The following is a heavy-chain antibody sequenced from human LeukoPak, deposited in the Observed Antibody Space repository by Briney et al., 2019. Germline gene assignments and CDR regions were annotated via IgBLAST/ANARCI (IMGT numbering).Heavy chain of an antibody. Sequence: PGGSLRLSCAASGFTFSSYEMNWVRQAPGKGPEWVSYISSSGSTIYYADSVKGRFTISRDNAKNSLYLQMNSLRAEDTAVYYCARGSSGYARWDFDYWGQGTLVTVSS. J-gene: IGHJ4*02. V-gene: IGHV3-48*03. D-gene: IGHD3-22*01. CDR1: GFTFSSYE. CDR2: ISSSGSTI. CDR3: ARGSSGYARWDFDY.